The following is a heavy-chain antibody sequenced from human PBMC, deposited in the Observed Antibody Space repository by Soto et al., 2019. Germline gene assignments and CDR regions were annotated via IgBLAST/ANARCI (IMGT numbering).Heavy chain of an antibody. J-gene: IGHJ5*02. CDR3: VHRLVSAGGWFNP. CDR2: IYWDGDE. D-gene: IGHD1-26*01. Sequence: QITLEESGPTLVKPTETLTLTCTFSGFSFSATGVGVGWFRQPPGKAPEWLALIYWDGDERITQSSRGRLTVTKDTSKDQVVLRMTNMDPVDTATYFCVHRLVSAGGWFNPWGQGIQVTVSS. V-gene: IGHV2-5*02. CDR1: GFSFSATGVG.